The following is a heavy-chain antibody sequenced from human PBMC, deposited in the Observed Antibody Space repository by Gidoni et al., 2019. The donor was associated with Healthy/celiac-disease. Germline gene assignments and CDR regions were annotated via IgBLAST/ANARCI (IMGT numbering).Heavy chain of an antibody. CDR2: IYYSGST. V-gene: IGHV4-59*01. CDR3: ARATTVTTPHFDY. D-gene: IGHD4-17*01. CDR1: GGSISSYY. Sequence: QVQLQESGPGLVKPSETLSRTCTVSGGSISSYYWSWIRQPPGKGLEWIGYIYYSGSTNYNPSLKSRVTISVDTSKNQFSLKLSSVTAADTAVYYCARATTVTTPHFDYWGQGTLVTVSS. J-gene: IGHJ4*02.